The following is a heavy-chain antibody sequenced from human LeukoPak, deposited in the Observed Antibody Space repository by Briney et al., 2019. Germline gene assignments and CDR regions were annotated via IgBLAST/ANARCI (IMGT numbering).Heavy chain of an antibody. V-gene: IGHV4-34*01. Sequence: SETLSLTCAVYGGSFSGYYWSWIRQPPGKGLEWIGEINHSGSTNYNPSLKSRVTISVDTSKNQFSLKLSSVTAADTAVYYCARVAATVTTSPFDYWGQGTLVTVSS. J-gene: IGHJ4*02. CDR3: ARVAATVTTSPFDY. D-gene: IGHD4-17*01. CDR2: INHSGST. CDR1: GGSFSGYY.